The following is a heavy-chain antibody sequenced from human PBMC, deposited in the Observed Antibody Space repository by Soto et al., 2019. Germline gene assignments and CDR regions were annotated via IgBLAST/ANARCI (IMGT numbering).Heavy chain of an antibody. CDR2: IIPFFGTS. Sequence: QVQLVQSGAEVKKPGSSVKVSCEASGGTFSSYPINWVRQAPGQGLEWMGGIIPFFGTSNYAQKFQGRVTITADESTSTAYMELRSLRSEDTAVYYCARVGHITNYGMAVWCQGTTVTVSS. V-gene: IGHV1-69*01. CDR3: ARVGHITNYGMAV. D-gene: IGHD2-15*01. CDR1: GGTFSSYP. J-gene: IGHJ6*02.